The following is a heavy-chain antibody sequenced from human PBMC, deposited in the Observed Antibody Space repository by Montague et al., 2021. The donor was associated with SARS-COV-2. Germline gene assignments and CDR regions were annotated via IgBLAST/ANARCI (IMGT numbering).Heavy chain of an antibody. J-gene: IGHJ4*02. CDR3: ARLVGVESNCRDYFNY. D-gene: IGHD1-1*01. V-gene: IGHV3-11*03. CDR1: GFTFGDYY. CDR2: ISGRGSYT. Sequence: SLRLSCAASGFTFGDYYMSWIRQAPGKGLGWVSYISGRGSYTDYADSVKGRFTISRDNARKSLYLEMNSLIAEDTAVYYCARLVGVESNCRDYFNYWGQGTLVTVSS.